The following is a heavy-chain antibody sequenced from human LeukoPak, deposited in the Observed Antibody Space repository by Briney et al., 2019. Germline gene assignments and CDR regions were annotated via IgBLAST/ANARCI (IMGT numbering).Heavy chain of an antibody. V-gene: IGHV3-74*01. J-gene: IGHJ4*02. CDR2: INSDGSST. CDR3: ARVKDYGDPFDY. CDR1: GFTFSSYW. Sequence: GGSLRLSCAASGFTFSSYWMHWVRQAPGKGLVCVSRINSDGSSTSYADSVKGRFTISRDNAKNTLYLQMNSPRAEDTAVYYCARVKDYGDPFDYWGQGTLVTVSS. D-gene: IGHD4-17*01.